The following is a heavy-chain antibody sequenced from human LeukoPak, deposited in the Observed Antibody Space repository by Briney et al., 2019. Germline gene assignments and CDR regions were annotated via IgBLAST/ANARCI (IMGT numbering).Heavy chain of an antibody. Sequence: SETLSLTCTVSGVSISSGGYYWSWIRQHPGKGLEWIGYIYYSGSTYYNPSLKSRVTISVDTSKNQFSLKLSSVTAADTAVYYCARSPQLLWFGELNWFDPWGQGTLVTVSS. J-gene: IGHJ5*02. D-gene: IGHD3-10*01. CDR3: ARSPQLLWFGELNWFDP. V-gene: IGHV4-31*03. CDR1: GVSISSGGYY. CDR2: IYYSGST.